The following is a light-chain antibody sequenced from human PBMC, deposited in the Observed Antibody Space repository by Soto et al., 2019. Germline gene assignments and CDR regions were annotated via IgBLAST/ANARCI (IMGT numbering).Light chain of an antibody. J-gene: IGKJ3*01. CDR3: QQYDNSPFT. CDR2: DAS. V-gene: IGKV1-33*01. CDR1: QDISNY. Sequence: DIQMTQSPSSLSASVGDRVTITCQASQDISNYLNWYQQKPGKAPKLLIYDASNLETGVPSRFSGSGSGTEFTFTISSLQPEDIATYYCQQYDNSPFTFGPGTKVHIK.